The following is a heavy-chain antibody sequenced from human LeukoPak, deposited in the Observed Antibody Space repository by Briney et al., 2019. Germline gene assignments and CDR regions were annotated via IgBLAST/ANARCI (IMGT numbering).Heavy chain of an antibody. J-gene: IGHJ5*02. CDR2: IYNSGST. V-gene: IGHV4-39*01. D-gene: IGHD6-13*01. Sequence: SETLSLTCGASGGSISSSTYYWGWSRQPPGKGLEWIGNIYNSGSTYYNPSLKSRVTISVDTSKNQFSLKLSSVTAADTAVYYCARQAYSSNLGWFDPWGQGTLVTVSS. CDR3: ARQAYSSNLGWFDP. CDR1: GGSISSSTYY.